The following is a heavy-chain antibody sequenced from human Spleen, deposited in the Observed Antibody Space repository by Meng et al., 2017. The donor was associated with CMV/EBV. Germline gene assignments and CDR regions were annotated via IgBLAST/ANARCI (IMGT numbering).Heavy chain of an antibody. D-gene: IGHD3-10*01. Sequence: GESLKISCTASGFTFGDNVMSWVRQAPGKGLEWVSYISSSGSTIYYADSVKGRFTISRDNAKNSLYLQMNSLRAEDTAVYYCVRIGENAFDIWGQGTMVTVSS. CDR3: VRIGENAFDI. CDR1: GFTFGDNV. CDR2: ISSSGSTI. J-gene: IGHJ3*02. V-gene: IGHV3-11*01.